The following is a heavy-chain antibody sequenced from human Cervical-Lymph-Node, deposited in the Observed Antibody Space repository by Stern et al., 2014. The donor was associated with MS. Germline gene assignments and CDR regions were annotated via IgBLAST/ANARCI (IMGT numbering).Heavy chain of an antibody. V-gene: IGHV3-30*01. Sequence: VQLVESGGGVVQPGRPLRLSCAASGFTFGSYAMHWVRQAPGKGLEWVAVISYDGSNKYYADSVKGRFTISRDNSKNTLYLQMNSLRAEDTAVYYCARGNAASFDYWGQGTLVTVSS. CDR1: GFTFGSYA. CDR2: ISYDGSNK. CDR3: ARGNAASFDY. J-gene: IGHJ4*02. D-gene: IGHD4-11*01.